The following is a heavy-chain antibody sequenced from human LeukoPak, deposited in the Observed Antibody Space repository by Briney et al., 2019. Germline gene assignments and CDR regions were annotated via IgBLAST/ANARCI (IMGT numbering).Heavy chain of an antibody. CDR3: AAALDLDYSMISDF. V-gene: IGHV1-2*02. D-gene: IGHD4-11*01. Sequence: ASVKVSCKASGYTFTGYFMNWVRQAPGQGLQWLGWINLNSGYTNYARRFQGRVTMTRDTSITTAYMDLRGLRSDDTAVYYCAAALDLDYSMISDFWGQGTLVTVSS. CDR2: INLNSGYT. J-gene: IGHJ4*02. CDR1: GYTFTGYF.